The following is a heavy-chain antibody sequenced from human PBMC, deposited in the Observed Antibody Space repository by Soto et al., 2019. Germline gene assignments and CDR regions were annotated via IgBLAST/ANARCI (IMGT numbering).Heavy chain of an antibody. V-gene: IGHV1-46*01. J-gene: IGHJ6*02. CDR3: ARVRRKYSGSPLYYYYGMDV. Sequence: APVKVSCKASGYTFTSYYMHWVRQAPGQGLEWMGIINPSGGSTSYAQKFQGRVTMTRDTSTSTVYMELSSLRSEDTAVYYCARVRRKYSGSPLYYYYGMDVWGQGTTVTVSS. CDR2: INPSGGST. D-gene: IGHD1-26*01. CDR1: GYTFTSYY.